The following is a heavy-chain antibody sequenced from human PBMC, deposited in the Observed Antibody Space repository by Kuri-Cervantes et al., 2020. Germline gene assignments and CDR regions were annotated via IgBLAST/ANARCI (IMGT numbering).Heavy chain of an antibody. CDR2: ISSSSSYI. CDR3: ARDSIAAAGTGYSSGWYWSSAASGTTIDY. D-gene: IGHD6-19*01. V-gene: IGHV3-21*03. J-gene: IGHJ4*02. Sequence: GESLKISCAASGFAFNSYWMHWVRQVPGKGLEWVSSISSSSSYIYYADSVKGRFTISRDNAKNSLYLQMNSLRAEDTAVYYCARDSIAAAGTGYSSGWYWSSAASGTTIDYWGQGTLVTVSS. CDR1: GFAFNSYW.